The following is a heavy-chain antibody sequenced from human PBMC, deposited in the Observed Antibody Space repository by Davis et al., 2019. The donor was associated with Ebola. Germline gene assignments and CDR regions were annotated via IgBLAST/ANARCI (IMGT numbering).Heavy chain of an antibody. CDR1: GFTFTNSA. Sequence: AASVKVSCKASGFTFTNSAVQWVRQARGQRLEWIGWIVVGSGNTNYAQKFQERVTITRDMSTSTAYMELSSLRSEDTAVYYCARVARWTGFDYWGQGTLVTVSS. D-gene: IGHD3-3*01. V-gene: IGHV1-58*01. J-gene: IGHJ4*02. CDR3: ARVARWTGFDY. CDR2: IVVGSGNT.